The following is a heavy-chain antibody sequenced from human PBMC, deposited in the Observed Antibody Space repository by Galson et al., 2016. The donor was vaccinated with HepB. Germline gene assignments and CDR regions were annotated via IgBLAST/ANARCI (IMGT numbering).Heavy chain of an antibody. CDR1: GFPFSNYA. V-gene: IGHV3-30*07. CDR3: AKGGPQGTGTLDY. D-gene: IGHD1-1*01. CDR2: ISIDGNYK. J-gene: IGHJ4*02. Sequence: SLRLSCAAFGFPFSNYAMHWVRQAPGKGLEWVAVISIDGNYKYYADYVKGRFTVSRDNAKNTVFLQMNRLRADDTAVYFCAKGGPQGTGTLDYWGQGSLVTVSS.